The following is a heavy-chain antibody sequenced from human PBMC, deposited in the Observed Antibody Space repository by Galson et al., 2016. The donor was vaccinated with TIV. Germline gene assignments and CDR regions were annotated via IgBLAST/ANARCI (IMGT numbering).Heavy chain of an antibody. V-gene: IGHV5-51*01. Sequence: QSGAEVKKPGESLKISCKGSGYRFSSYWIGWVRQRPGKGLEWLGIIFPDDSDTRYSPSLEGQVTFSADKSIRTAYLQWSGLKASDTALYYCARHFRYSDSSGYLYFDSWGQGTMVTVSS. D-gene: IGHD3-22*01. CDR3: ARHFRYSDSSGYLYFDS. J-gene: IGHJ4*02. CDR2: IFPDDSDT. CDR1: GYRFSSYW.